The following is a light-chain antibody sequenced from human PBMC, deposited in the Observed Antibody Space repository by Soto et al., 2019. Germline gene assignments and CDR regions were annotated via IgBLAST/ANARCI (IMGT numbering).Light chain of an antibody. Sequence: DIQMTQSPSSLSASVRDRVTITCRASQSNSSYLNWYQQKPGKAPKLLIYAASSLQSGVPSRFSGSGSGTDFTLTVSSLQPEDFATYFCQQSYSTPRTFGQGTKVEVK. V-gene: IGKV1-39*01. J-gene: IGKJ1*01. CDR3: QQSYSTPRT. CDR2: AAS. CDR1: QSNSSY.